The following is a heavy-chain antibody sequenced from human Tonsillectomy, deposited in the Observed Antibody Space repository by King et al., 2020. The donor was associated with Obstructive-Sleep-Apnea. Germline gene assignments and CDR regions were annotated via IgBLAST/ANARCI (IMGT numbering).Heavy chain of an antibody. J-gene: IGHJ4*02. D-gene: IGHD2-15*01. CDR3: ARDIVVVVAARNEMGFDY. Sequence: LQLQESGPGLVKPSETLSLTCTVSGGSISSSSYYLGWISQPPGKGLEWIGCNSFSGSTYYNPSLKSRGTISGDTSKNQFCLKLSSVTAANTAGYYCARDIVVVVAARNEMGFDYWGQGTLVTVSS. CDR1: GGSISSSSYY. V-gene: IGHV4-39*07. CDR2: NSFSGST.